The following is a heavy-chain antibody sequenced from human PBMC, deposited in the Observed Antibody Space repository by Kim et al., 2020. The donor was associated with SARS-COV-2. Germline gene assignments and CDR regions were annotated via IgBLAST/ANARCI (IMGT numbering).Heavy chain of an antibody. CDR2: ISYDGSNK. D-gene: IGHD3-10*01. CDR1: GFTFSSYG. CDR3: AKDLPSNALWFGDSFPFDY. J-gene: IGHJ4*02. Sequence: GGSLRLSCAASGFTFSSYGMHWVRQAPGKGLEWVAVISYDGSNKYYADSVKGRFTISRDNSKNTLYLQMNSLRAEDTAVYYCAKDLPSNALWFGDSFPFDYWGQGTLVTVSS. V-gene: IGHV3-30*18.